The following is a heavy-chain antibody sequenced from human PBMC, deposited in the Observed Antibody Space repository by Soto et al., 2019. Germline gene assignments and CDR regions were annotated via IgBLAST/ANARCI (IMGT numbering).Heavy chain of an antibody. CDR1: GFPFSDYV. CDR3: ARVNYYYYAMDV. CDR2: ISSSGSTT. J-gene: IGHJ6*02. V-gene: IGHV3-11*01. Sequence: PGGSMRLSCAASGFPFSDYVMSWIRQVPGKGLEWVSYISSSGSTTYYADSVKGRFTISRDIAKNLLSLQMNSLRAEDAAVYFCARVNYYYYAMDVWGQGT.